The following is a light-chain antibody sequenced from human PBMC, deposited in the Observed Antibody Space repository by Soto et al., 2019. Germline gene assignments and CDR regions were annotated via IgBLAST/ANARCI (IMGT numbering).Light chain of an antibody. CDR3: QQYNSYPLT. Sequence: DIQLTQSPSFLSASVGDRVTITCRASQGISSYLAWYQQKPGKAPKLLIYKASSLESGVPSRFSGSGSGTEFTLTISSLQPDDFATYYCQQYNSYPLTFGGGTKV. CDR2: KAS. V-gene: IGKV1-5*03. J-gene: IGKJ4*01. CDR1: QGISSY.